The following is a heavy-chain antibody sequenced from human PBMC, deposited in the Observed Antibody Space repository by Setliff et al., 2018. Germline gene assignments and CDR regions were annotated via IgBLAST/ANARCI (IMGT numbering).Heavy chain of an antibody. J-gene: IGHJ6*02. D-gene: IGHD5-18*01. CDR2: INPDGSEK. Sequence: PGGSLRLSCGASGFTYNNCWVSWVRQAPGKGLEWLASINPDGSEKYYVDSVKGRFTISRDNAKNSLSLQMNSLRTEDTAVYFCAKDGGTAMLKTYFYGLDVWGPGTTVTVSS. V-gene: IGHV3-7*01. CDR3: AKDGGTAMLKTYFYGLDV. CDR1: GFTYNNCW.